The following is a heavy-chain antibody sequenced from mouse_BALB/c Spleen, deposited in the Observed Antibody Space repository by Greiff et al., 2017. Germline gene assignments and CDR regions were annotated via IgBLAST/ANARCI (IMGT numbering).Heavy chain of an antibody. D-gene: IGHD1-1*01. V-gene: IGHV5-12-2*01. Sequence: HLVESGGGLVQPGGSLKLSCAASGFTFSSYTMSWVRQTPEKRLEWVAYISNGGGSTYYPDTVKGRFTISRDNANNTLYLQMSSLKSEDTAMYYCARHEDYYGSSYVYAMDYWGQGTSVTVSS. J-gene: IGHJ4*01. CDR3: ARHEDYYGSSYVYAMDY. CDR2: ISNGGGST. CDR1: GFTFSSYT.